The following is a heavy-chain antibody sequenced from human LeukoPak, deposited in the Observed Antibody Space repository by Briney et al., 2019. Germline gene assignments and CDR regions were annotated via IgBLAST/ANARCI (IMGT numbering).Heavy chain of an antibody. CDR3: ARLWSGYRPPDY. CDR2: IYYSGST. Sequence: SETLSLTCTVSGDXISSRFYYWGWIRQPPGKGLEWIGSIYYSGSTYYNPSLKSRVTISVDTSKSQFSLKLSSVTAADTAVFYCARLWSGYRPPDYWGQGTLVTVSS. D-gene: IGHD3-3*01. V-gene: IGHV4-39*01. CDR1: GDXISSRFYY. J-gene: IGHJ4*02.